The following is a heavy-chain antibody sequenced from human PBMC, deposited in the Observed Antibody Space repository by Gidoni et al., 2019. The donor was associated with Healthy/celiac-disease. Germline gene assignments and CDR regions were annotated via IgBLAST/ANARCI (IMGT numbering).Heavy chain of an antibody. Sequence: QVQLVQSGAEVQKPGASVKVSCKASGYTFTSYGISWVRQAPGQGLEWMGWISAYNGNTNYAQKLQGRVTMTTDTSTSTAYMELRSLRSDDTAVYDCARCESGSHPGGYWFDPWGQGTLVTVSS. D-gene: IGHD1-26*01. CDR1: GYTFTSYG. CDR3: ARCESGSHPGGYWFDP. V-gene: IGHV1-18*01. J-gene: IGHJ5*02. CDR2: ISAYNGNT.